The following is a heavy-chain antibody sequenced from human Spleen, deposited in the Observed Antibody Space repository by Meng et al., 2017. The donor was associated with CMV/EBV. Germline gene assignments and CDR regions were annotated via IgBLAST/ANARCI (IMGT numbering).Heavy chain of an antibody. CDR1: GFTFNNAW. V-gene: IGHV3-15*01. Sequence: GESLKISCAASGFTFNNAWMSWVRQAPGRGLEWVGHIKTETDGGTTDYAVPLEGRFTISRDDSKNTLYLQMNSLKTEDTAVYYCTTDLPLFAGHNSYYYGLDVWGQGTTVTVSS. D-gene: IGHD2-21*01. CDR2: IKTETDGGTT. CDR3: TTDLPLFAGHNSYYYGLDV. J-gene: IGHJ6*02.